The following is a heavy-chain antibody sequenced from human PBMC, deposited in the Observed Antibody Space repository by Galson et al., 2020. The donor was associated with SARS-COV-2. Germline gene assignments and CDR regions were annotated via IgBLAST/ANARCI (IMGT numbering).Heavy chain of an antibody. Sequence: GGSLRLSCAASGFTFSSYAMHWVRQAPGTGLEWVAVISYDGSNKYYADSVKGQFTISRDNSKNTLYLQMNSLRAEDTAVYYCARAGSGSYFNWFDPWGQGTLVTVSS. J-gene: IGHJ5*02. V-gene: IGHV3-30*01. CDR1: GFTFSSYA. D-gene: IGHD1-26*01. CDR3: ARAGSGSYFNWFDP. CDR2: ISYDGSNK.